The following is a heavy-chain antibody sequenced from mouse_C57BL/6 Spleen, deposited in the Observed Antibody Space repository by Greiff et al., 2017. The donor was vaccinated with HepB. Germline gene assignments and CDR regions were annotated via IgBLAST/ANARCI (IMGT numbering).Heavy chain of an antibody. Sequence: QVQLKQPGAELVRPGSSVKLSCKASGYTFTSYWMHWVKQRPIQGLEWIGNIDPSDSETHYNQKFKDKATLTVDKSSSTAYMQLSSLTSEDSAVYYCARWNSNYYFDYWGQGTTLTVSS. D-gene: IGHD2-5*01. J-gene: IGHJ2*01. CDR3: ARWNSNYYFDY. CDR2: IDPSDSET. CDR1: GYTFTSYW. V-gene: IGHV1-52*01.